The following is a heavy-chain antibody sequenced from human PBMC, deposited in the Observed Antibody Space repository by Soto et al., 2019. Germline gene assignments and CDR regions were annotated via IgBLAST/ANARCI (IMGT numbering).Heavy chain of an antibody. V-gene: IGHV2-26*01. CDR2: IFSNEEK. CDR3: ARTSAVVAATPHCYSDL. Sequence: QVTLKESGPVLVKPTETLMLTCTVSGFSLSNARMGVSWIRHLPGKALEWLAHIFSNEEKSYSTSLKSRLTISKNTAKSQLVLTMTNMDPMHTTTYSCARTSAVVAATPHCYSDLSGRGTLVIVSS. J-gene: IGHJ2*01. D-gene: IGHD2-15*01. CDR1: GFSLSNARMG.